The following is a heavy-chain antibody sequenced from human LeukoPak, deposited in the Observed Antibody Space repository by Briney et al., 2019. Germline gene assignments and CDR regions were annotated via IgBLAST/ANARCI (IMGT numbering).Heavy chain of an antibody. CDR3: ARDLGMDGMAAAVDTAMVTGEGAY. D-gene: IGHD5-18*01. V-gene: IGHV1-24*01. J-gene: IGHJ4*02. CDR2: FDPEDGET. Sequence: ASVKVSCKVSGYTLTELSMHWVRQAPGKGLEWMGGFDPEDGETIYAQKFQGRVTMTEDTSTDTAYMELSSLRSEDTAVYYCARDLGMDGMAAAVDTAMVTGEGAYWGQGTLVTVSS. CDR1: GYTLTELS.